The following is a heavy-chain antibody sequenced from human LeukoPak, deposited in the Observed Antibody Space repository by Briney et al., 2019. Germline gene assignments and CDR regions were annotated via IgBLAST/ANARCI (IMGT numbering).Heavy chain of an antibody. Sequence: SETLSLICTVAGRPVSTGNYYWSWIPQPPATVLEWIGYISYSGSTNYNPSLKSRVTISVDTSKNRFSLRLSSVTAADTAVYYCARGGPSLGVDYWGQGTLVTVSS. J-gene: IGHJ4*02. V-gene: IGHV4-61*01. CDR3: ARGGPSLGVDY. CDR2: ISYSGST. D-gene: IGHD5/OR15-5a*01. CDR1: GRPVSTGNYY.